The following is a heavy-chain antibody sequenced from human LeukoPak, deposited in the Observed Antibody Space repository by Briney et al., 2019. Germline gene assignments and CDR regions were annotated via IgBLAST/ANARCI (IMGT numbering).Heavy chain of an antibody. D-gene: IGHD2-2*01. Sequence: PGGSLRLSCAASGFTFSIYSMSWVRQAPGKGLGWLSYISSSSSTIYYADSVRGRFTISRDNAKNSLYLQMNSLRAEDTAVYYCARDLGYCSSTSCYAPPFDYWGQGTLVTVSS. CDR1: GFTFSIYS. CDR3: ARDLGYCSSTSCYAPPFDY. J-gene: IGHJ4*02. V-gene: IGHV3-48*01. CDR2: ISSSSSTI.